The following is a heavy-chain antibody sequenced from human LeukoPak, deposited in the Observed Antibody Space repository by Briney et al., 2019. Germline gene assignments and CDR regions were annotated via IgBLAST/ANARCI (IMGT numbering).Heavy chain of an antibody. J-gene: IGHJ4*02. CDR1: GGSFSGYY. CDR3: ARGWRIAVAGYYFDY. D-gene: IGHD6-19*01. Sequence: SETLPLTCAVYGGSFSGYYWSWIRQPPGKGLEWIGEINHSGSTNYNPSLKSRVTISVDTSKNQFSLKLSSVTAADTAVYYCARGWRIAVAGYYFDYWGQGTLVTVSS. CDR2: INHSGST. V-gene: IGHV4-34*01.